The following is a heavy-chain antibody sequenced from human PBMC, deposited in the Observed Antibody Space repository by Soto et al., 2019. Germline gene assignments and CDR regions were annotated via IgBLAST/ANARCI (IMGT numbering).Heavy chain of an antibody. CDR2: TYYRSKWYN. CDR1: GDSVSSNSAA. D-gene: IGHD3-22*01. CDR3: ARDYYGYYFDY. V-gene: IGHV6-1*01. Sequence: SQTLSLTCAISGDSVSSNSAAWHWIRQSPSRGLEWLGRTYYRSKWYNEYAVSVRSRISINQDTSKNHFSLQLNSVTPEDTAVYYCARDYYGYYFDYWGQGTLVTVSS. J-gene: IGHJ4*02.